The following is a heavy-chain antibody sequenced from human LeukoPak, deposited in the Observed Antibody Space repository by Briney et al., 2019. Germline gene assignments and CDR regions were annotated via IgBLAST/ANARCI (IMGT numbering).Heavy chain of an antibody. D-gene: IGHD3-3*01. V-gene: IGHV4-34*01. CDR2: INHSGST. Sequence: SETLSLTCAVYGGSFSGYYWSWIRQPPGKGLEWIGEINHSGSTNYNPSLKSRATISVDTSKNQFSLKLSSVTAADTAVYYCARRGPYYDFWSGYLNFDYWGQGTLVTVSS. CDR1: GGSFSGYY. CDR3: ARRGPYYDFWSGYLNFDY. J-gene: IGHJ4*02.